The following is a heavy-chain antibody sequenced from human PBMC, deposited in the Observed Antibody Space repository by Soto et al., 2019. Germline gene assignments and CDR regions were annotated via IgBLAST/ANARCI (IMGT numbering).Heavy chain of an antibody. Sequence: EVQLVESGGGLVQPGGSLRLSCAASNFTFSRYSMNWFSQAPGKGLEWVSYISSSTNTIYYADSVKGRFTISRDNAKSSLYLQMKSLRDEDTAVYYCARQLGRPSAGDFDYWGQGTLVTVSS. V-gene: IGHV3-48*02. CDR1: NFTFSRYS. CDR2: ISSSTNTI. CDR3: ARQLGRPSAGDFDY. D-gene: IGHD3-3*02. J-gene: IGHJ4*02.